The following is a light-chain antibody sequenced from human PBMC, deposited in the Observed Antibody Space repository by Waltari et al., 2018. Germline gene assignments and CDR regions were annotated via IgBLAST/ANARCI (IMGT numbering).Light chain of an antibody. Sequence: DIQLTQSPSSLSAAVGDRVTITCQATQDITTSLSWFQQKPGKAPQLLIYDASSLQAGVPSRFSGTGSGTAFSFTITSLQPEDSATYYCQHYHSLPYTFGRETKLQIK. J-gene: IGKJ2*01. CDR2: DAS. V-gene: IGKV1-33*01. CDR3: QHYHSLPYT. CDR1: QDITTS.